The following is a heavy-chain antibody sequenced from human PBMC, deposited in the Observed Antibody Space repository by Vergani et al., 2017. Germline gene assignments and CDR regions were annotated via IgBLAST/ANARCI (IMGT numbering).Heavy chain of an antibody. D-gene: IGHD6-6*01. J-gene: IGHJ4*02. V-gene: IGHV3-33*01. CDR3: ARDRPIAASFDY. Sequence: QVQLVESGGGVVQPGRSLRLSCAASGFTFSSYGMHWVRQAPGKGLEWVAVIWYDGSNKYYADSVKGRFTISSDNSKNTLYLQMNSLRAEDTAVYYCARDRPIAASFDYWGQGTLVTVSS. CDR2: IWYDGSNK. CDR1: GFTFSSYG.